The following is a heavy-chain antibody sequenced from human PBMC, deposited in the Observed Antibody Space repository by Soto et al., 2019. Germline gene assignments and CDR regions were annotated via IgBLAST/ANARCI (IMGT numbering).Heavy chain of an antibody. J-gene: IGHJ6*02. CDR3: ARDRSEVRMTTVVRGGMDV. Sequence: GASVKVSCKASGYTFTGYYMHWVRQAPGQGLEWMGWINPNSGGTNYAQKFQGWVTMTRDTSISTAYMELSRLRSDDTAVYYCARDRSEVRMTTVVRGGMDVWGQGTTVTVSS. CDR2: INPNSGGT. CDR1: GYTFTGYY. D-gene: IGHD4-17*01. V-gene: IGHV1-2*04.